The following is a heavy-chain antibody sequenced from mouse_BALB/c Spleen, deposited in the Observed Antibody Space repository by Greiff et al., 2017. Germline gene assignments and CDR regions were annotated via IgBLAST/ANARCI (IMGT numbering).Heavy chain of an antibody. D-gene: IGHD2-14*01. CDR1: GFTFSDYY. J-gene: IGHJ4*01. CDR2: ISDGGSYT. V-gene: IGHV5-4*02. CDR3: ARDGEDYRYGGAMDY. Sequence: EVKLVESGGGLVKPGGSLKLSCAASGFTFSDYYMYWVRQTPEKRLEWVATISDGGSYTYYPDSVKGRFTISRDNAKNNLYLQMSSLKSEDTAMYYCARDGEDYRYGGAMDYWGQGTSVTVSS.